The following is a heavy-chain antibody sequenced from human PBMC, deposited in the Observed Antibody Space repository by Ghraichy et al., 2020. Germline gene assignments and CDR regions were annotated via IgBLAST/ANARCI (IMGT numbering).Heavy chain of an antibody. V-gene: IGHV4-34*01. J-gene: IGHJ4*02. CDR1: GGSFSGYY. D-gene: IGHD5-24*01. CDR3: ARGRRRDGYKRSAFDY. Sequence: SETLSLTCAVYGGSFSGYYWSWIRQPPGKGLEWIGEINHSGSTNYNPSLKSRVTISVDTSKNQFSLKLSSVTAADTAVYYCARGRRRDGYKRSAFDYWGQGTLVTVSS. CDR2: INHSGST.